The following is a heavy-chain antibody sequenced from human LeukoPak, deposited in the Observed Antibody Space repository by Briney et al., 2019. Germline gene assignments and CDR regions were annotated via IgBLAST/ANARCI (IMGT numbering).Heavy chain of an antibody. CDR1: DFTLSNYA. Sequence: AGSLSLSCAASDFTLSNYAMSWFRQAPGKGLEWISSISGNGYNTYYAASVKDRFTISGDSSTNTLTLQMHRLRAEDTAVYYCAKGVRLWFAFYFDYWGQGTLVTVSS. CDR3: AKGVRLWFAFYFDY. J-gene: IGHJ4*02. D-gene: IGHD3-10*01. V-gene: IGHV3-23*01. CDR2: ISGNGYNT.